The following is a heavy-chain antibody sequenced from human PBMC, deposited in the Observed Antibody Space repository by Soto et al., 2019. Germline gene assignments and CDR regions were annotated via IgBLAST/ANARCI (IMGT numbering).Heavy chain of an antibody. J-gene: IGHJ4*02. CDR1: GFSLSTRGGG. Sequence: QIILKASGPTLLKPTQILTLTCTFSGFSLSTRGGGVGWIRQPPGKALEWLALVYWDDDIWYSPSLKSRLTITKVTSKNQVVLTMTNMDPVDTATYYCAHRPYGYKYYFNYWGQGTLVTVSS. CDR3: AHRPYGYKYYFNY. D-gene: IGHD5-18*01. V-gene: IGHV2-5*02. CDR2: VYWDDDI.